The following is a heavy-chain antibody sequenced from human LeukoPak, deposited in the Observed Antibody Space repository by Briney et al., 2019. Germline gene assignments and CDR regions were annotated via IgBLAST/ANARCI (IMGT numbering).Heavy chain of an antibody. CDR1: GFTFSSYE. J-gene: IGHJ4*02. CDR3: ARDPRGPTGYDSSGRDSFDY. CDR2: VFYDGSIQ. D-gene: IGHD3-22*01. Sequence: SGGSLRLSCAASGFTFSSYEMNWVRQAPGKGLEWVAVVFYDGSIQYYADSVKGRFTISRDNSKNTLYLQISSLRTEDTAVYYCARDPRGPTGYDSSGRDSFDYWGQGTLVTVSS. V-gene: IGHV3-30*04.